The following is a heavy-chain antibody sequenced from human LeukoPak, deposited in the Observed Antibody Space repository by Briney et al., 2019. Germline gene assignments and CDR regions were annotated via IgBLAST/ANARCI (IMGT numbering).Heavy chain of an antibody. V-gene: IGHV3-23*01. D-gene: IGHD5-12*01. J-gene: IGHJ4*02. CDR1: GFTVSSNY. CDR3: ARKLSGYAPFDC. Sequence: GGSLRLSCAVSGFTVSSNYMTWVRQAPGKGLEWVSAISGSGGSTYYADSVKGRFTISRDNPRSTLYLQMSSLRAEDTAVYYCARKLSGYAPFDCWGQGTLVTVSS. CDR2: ISGSGGST.